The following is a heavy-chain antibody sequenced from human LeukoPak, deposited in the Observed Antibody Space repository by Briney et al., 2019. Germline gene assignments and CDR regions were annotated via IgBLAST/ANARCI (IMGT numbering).Heavy chain of an antibody. J-gene: IGHJ4*02. CDR2: IIAIFGTA. CDR1: GGTFSSYG. D-gene: IGHD3-22*01. V-gene: IGHV1-69*05. CDR3: ARDLGYYDSSGYYYEGSDY. Sequence: SVKVSCKASGGTFSSYGISWVRQAPGQGLEWMGGIIAIFGTANYAQKFQGRVTITTDESTITAYMELSSLRSEDTAVYYCARDLGYYDSSGYYYEGSDYWGQGTLVTVSS.